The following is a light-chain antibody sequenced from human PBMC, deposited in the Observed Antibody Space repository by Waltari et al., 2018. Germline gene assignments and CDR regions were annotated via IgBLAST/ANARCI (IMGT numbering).Light chain of an antibody. V-gene: IGLV2-8*01. Sequence: QSALTQPPSASGSPGHSVIISCTGTSNDVGAFDYVSWYQQHPGKAPKVVISEVTKRPSGVPDRFSGSRSGNTAFLTVSGLQPEDEANYYCSSYAGTNNFVVFGGGTKLTVL. CDR3: SSYAGTNNFVV. CDR2: EVT. J-gene: IGLJ2*01. CDR1: SNDVGAFDY.